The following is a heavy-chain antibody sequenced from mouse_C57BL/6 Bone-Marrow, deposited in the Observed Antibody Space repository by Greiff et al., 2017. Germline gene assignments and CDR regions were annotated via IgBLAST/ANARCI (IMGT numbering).Heavy chain of an antibody. CDR2: IDPENGDT. CDR3: TAGGRYFDV. Sequence: VQLQQSGAELVRPGASVKLSCTASGFNIKDDYMHWVKQRPEQGLEWIGWIDPENGDTEYASKFQGKATITADTSYNTAYLQLSSLTSEDTAVYYCTAGGRYFDVWGTGTTVTVSS. CDR1: GFNIKDDY. V-gene: IGHV14-4*01. J-gene: IGHJ1*03.